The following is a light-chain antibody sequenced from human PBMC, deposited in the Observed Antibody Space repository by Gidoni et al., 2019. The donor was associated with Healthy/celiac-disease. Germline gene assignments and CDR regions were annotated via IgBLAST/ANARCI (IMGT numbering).Light chain of an antibody. CDR3: QQYKNWPQPYT. CDR1: QSVSSN. Sequence: GERATLSCRASQSVSSNLAWYQQKPGQAPRLLIYGASTRATGSPARFSGSGSGTEFTLTISSLQSEDFAVYYCQQYKNWPQPYTFGQGTKLEIK. V-gene: IGKV3-15*01. CDR2: GAS. J-gene: IGKJ2*01.